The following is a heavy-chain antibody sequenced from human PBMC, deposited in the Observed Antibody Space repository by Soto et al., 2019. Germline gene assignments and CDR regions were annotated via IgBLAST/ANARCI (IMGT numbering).Heavy chain of an antibody. V-gene: IGHV1-8*01. CDR1: GYTFTSYD. J-gene: IGHJ4*02. Sequence: QVQLVQSGAEVKKPGASVKVSCKASGYTFTSYDINWVRQATGQGLEWMGWMNPNSGNTGYAQKFQGRVTMTRNTSISTAYMELSSLRSEDTAVYYCARGYSREKVAAGYSSSWADYWGQGTLVTVSS. CDR3: ARGYSREKVAAGYSSSWADY. CDR2: MNPNSGNT. D-gene: IGHD6-13*01.